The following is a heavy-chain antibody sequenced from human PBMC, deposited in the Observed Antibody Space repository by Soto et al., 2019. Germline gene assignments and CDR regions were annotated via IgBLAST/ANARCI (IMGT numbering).Heavy chain of an antibody. J-gene: IGHJ4*02. CDR2: IYYSGST. V-gene: IGHV4-31*03. D-gene: IGHD3-10*01. Sequence: QVQLQESGPGLVKPSQTLSLTCTVSGGSISSGGYYWSWIRQHPGKGLEWIGYIYYSGSTYYNPSLKSRVTISVDTSKNQFSLKLSSVTAADTAVYYCARGVTPSAVGSGSYKTGYYFDYWGQGTLVTVSS. CDR3: ARGVTPSAVGSGSYKTGYYFDY. CDR1: GGSISSGGYY.